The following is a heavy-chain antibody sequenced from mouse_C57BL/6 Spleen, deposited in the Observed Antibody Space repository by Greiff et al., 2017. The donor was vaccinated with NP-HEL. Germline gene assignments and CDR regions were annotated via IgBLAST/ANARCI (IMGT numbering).Heavy chain of an antibody. J-gene: IGHJ3*01. V-gene: IGHV1-42*01. CDR3: ARRIYDGYYGFAY. CDR2: INPSTGGT. D-gene: IGHD2-3*01. CDR1: GYSFTGYY. Sequence: VQLQQSGPELVKPGASVKISCKASGYSFTGYYMNWVKQSPEKSLEWIGEINPSTGGTTYNQKFKAKATLTVDKSSSTAYMQLKSLTSEDSAVYYCARRIYDGYYGFAYWGQGTLVTVSA.